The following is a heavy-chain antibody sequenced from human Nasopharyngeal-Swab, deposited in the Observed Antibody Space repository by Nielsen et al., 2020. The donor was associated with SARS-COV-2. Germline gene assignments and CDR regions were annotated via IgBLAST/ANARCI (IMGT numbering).Heavy chain of an antibody. CDR1: GFTFSSYN. CDR2: ISTTNGSM. Sequence: GESLKISCAASGFTFSSYNMHWVRQAPGKGLEWVSSISTTNGSMDYADSVKGRFTISRDNAKNSLFLQMNNLRVEDTAVYYCARGSVYHTLLYWGHGSLVIVS. CDR3: ARGSVYHTLLY. J-gene: IGHJ4*01. V-gene: IGHV3-21*01. D-gene: IGHD3-3*01.